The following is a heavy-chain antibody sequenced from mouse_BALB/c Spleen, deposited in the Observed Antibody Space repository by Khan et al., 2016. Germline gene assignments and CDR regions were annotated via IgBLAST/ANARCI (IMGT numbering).Heavy chain of an antibody. Sequence: QVQLQQSGPELVKPGASVKISCKASGYAFSSSWMNWVKQRPGQGLEWIGRIYPGDGDTNYNGKFKGKATLTADKSSSTAYMQLSRLTSVDSAVYYCARDFALDQLAFDDWGQGTTRTVSS. J-gene: IGHJ2*01. CDR3: ARDFALDQLAFDD. V-gene: IGHV1-82*01. CDR2: IYPGDGDT. D-gene: IGHD2-12*01. CDR1: GYAFSSSW.